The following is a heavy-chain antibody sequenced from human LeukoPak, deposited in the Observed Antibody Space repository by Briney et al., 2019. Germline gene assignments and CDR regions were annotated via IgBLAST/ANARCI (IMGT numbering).Heavy chain of an antibody. V-gene: IGHV1-69*02. J-gene: IGHJ3*02. CDR2: IIPILGIA. CDR3: ARATAYSSSSYAFDI. D-gene: IGHD6-13*01. CDR1: GGTFSSYN. Sequence: GASVKVSCKASGGTFSSYNISWVRQAPGQGLEWMGRIIPILGIANYAQKFQGRVTITADKSTSTAYMELSSLRSEDTAVYYCARATAYSSSSYAFDIWGQGTMVTVSS.